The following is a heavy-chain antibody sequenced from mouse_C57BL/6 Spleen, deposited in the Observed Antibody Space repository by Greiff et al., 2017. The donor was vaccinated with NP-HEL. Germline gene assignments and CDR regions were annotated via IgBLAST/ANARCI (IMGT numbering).Heavy chain of an antibody. CDR2: IYPGSGST. CDR3: ALLFITTVVANSMDY. J-gene: IGHJ4*01. D-gene: IGHD1-1*01. V-gene: IGHV1-55*01. CDR1: GYTFTSYW. Sequence: QVQLQQPGAELVKPGASVKMSCKASGYTFTSYWITWVKQRPGQGLEWIGDIYPGSGSTNYNEKFKSTATLTVDTSSSTAYMQLSSLTSEDSAVYYCALLFITTVVANSMDYWGQGTSVTVSS.